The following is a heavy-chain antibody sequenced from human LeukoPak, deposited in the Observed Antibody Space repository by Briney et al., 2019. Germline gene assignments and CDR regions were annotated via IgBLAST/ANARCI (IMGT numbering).Heavy chain of an antibody. Sequence: GSLRLSCAASGFTFSDYYMSWIRQPPGKGLEGMGYIYYSGSTNYNPPLKRRVTISVDTSKNQFSLKLSSVTAADTAVYYCARRKYNWNSRSDAFDIWGQGTMVTVSS. CDR2: IYYSGST. J-gene: IGHJ3*02. CDR1: GFTFSDYY. CDR3: ARRKYNWNSRSDAFDI. V-gene: IGHV4-59*08. D-gene: IGHD1-7*01.